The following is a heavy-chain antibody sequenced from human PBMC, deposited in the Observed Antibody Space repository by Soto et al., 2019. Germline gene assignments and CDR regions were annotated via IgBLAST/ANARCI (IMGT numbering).Heavy chain of an antibody. CDR2: IHYSGTT. CDR1: GGSMRNYF. CDR3: AAGEASSRNLAPYYLDF. D-gene: IGHD6-13*01. Sequence: SETLSLTCTVSGGSMRNYFWTWIRQPPGKGLEWIGYIHYSGTTSFFPSYNPPLRSRVTISEDTSKNQFSLKLLSVTTADTAVYFCAAGEASSRNLAPYYLDFWGQGTLVTVSS. V-gene: IGHV4-59*01. J-gene: IGHJ4*02.